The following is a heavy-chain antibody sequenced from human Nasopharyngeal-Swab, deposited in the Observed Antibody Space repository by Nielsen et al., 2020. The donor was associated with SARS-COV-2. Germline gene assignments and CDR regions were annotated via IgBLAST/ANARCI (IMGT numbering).Heavy chain of an antibody. Sequence: SETLSLTCTVPGGSIRGYYWGWIPQPPGKGLEWIGSIYHSGSTSYNPSLTNRVTISVDTSKNQFSLKLSSVTAADTAVYYCAREGYSSGWVVYWGQGTLVTVSS. CDR3: AREGYSSGWVVY. CDR2: IYHSGST. V-gene: IGHV4-38-2*02. D-gene: IGHD6-19*01. CDR1: GGSIRGYY. J-gene: IGHJ4*02.